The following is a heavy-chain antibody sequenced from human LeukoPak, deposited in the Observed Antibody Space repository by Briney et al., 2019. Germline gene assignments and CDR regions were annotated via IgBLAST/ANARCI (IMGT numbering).Heavy chain of an antibody. CDR3: AKDVVPDSGWDLDY. D-gene: IGHD6-19*01. CDR2: IYPSGDST. J-gene: IGHJ4*02. V-gene: IGHV3-23*01. CDR1: GFTFSTYS. Sequence: PGGSLRLSCAASGFTFSTYSMTWVRQGPGKGLEWVSSIYPSGDSTFYADSVKGRFTISRGNSKNTLYLQMSSLRTEDTAIYYCAKDVVPDSGWDLDYWGQGTLVTVSS.